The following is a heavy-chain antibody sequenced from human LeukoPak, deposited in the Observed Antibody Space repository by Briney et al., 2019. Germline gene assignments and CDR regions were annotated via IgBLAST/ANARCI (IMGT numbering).Heavy chain of an antibody. CDR1: GFTFSSYE. CDR3: ARDKIGVVTGFDY. J-gene: IGHJ4*02. V-gene: IGHV3-48*03. Sequence: PGGSLRLSCAASGFTFSSYEMNWVRQAPGKGLEWVSYISSSGSTIYYADSVKGRFTISRDNAKNSLYLQMNSLRAEDTAIYYCARDKIGVVTGFDYWGQGTLVTVSS. D-gene: IGHD3-3*01. CDR2: ISSSGSTI.